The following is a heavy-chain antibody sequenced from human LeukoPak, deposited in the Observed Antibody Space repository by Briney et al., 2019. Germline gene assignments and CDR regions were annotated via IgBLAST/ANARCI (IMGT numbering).Heavy chain of an antibody. CDR1: GGSFSGYY. CDR2: IYTSGST. V-gene: IGHV4-4*07. CDR3: AREGHAAAGRTLWFDP. Sequence: SETLSLTCAVYGGSFSGYYWSWIRQPAGKGLEWIGRIYTSGSTNYNPSLKSRVTMPVDTSKNQFSLKLSSVTAADTAVYYCAREGHAAAGRTLWFDPWGQGTLVTVSS. D-gene: IGHD6-13*01. J-gene: IGHJ5*02.